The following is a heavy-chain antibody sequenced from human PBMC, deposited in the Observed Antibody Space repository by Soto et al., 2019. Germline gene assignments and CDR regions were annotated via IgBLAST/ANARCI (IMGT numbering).Heavy chain of an antibody. Sequence: QVLLVQSGGEVKKPGASVKVSCKASGFNFISYGINWVRQAPGQGLEWMGWISGYDGKTVYAHSVQDRVTMTTDATTGTAYMELRGLRSADTAIYYCARDDPGYHNWFDPWGQGTLVTVSS. D-gene: IGHD2-15*01. V-gene: IGHV1-18*04. CDR2: ISGYDGKT. J-gene: IGHJ5*02. CDR3: ARDDPGYHNWFDP. CDR1: GFNFISYG.